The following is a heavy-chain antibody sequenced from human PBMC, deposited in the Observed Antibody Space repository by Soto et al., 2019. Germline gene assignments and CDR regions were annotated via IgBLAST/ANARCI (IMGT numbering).Heavy chain of an antibody. CDR2: TRNKANSYTT. Sequence: GGSLRLSCAASGFTFSDHYMDWVRQAPGKGLEWVGRTRNKANSYTTEYAASVKGRFTISRDDSKNSLYLQMNSLKTEDTAVYYCAKTAHGSSWYPHWGQGTLVTVSS. D-gene: IGHD6-13*01. J-gene: IGHJ4*02. CDR3: AKTAHGSSWYPH. CDR1: GFTFSDHY. V-gene: IGHV3-72*01.